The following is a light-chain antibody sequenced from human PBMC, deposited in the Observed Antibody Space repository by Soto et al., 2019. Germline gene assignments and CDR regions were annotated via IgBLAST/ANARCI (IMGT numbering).Light chain of an antibody. V-gene: IGLV2-14*01. Sequence: QSALTQPASVSGSPGQSIAISCTGSSSDVGGYNYVSWYQQHPGKAPQLIIYEVTNRPSGVSNRFSGSKSGNTASLTISGLQDEDEADYYCSSYTSSSTRVFGTGTKLTVL. CDR3: SSYTSSSTRV. CDR2: EVT. CDR1: SSDVGGYNY. J-gene: IGLJ1*01.